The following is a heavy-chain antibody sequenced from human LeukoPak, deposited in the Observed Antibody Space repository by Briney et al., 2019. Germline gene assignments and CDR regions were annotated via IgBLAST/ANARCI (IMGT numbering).Heavy chain of an antibody. CDR3: AKEGVQTPTDWYFDL. D-gene: IGHD3-16*01. CDR2: ISGSGGST. Sequence: GGTLRLSCAASGFTFSSYGMGWVRQAPGKGLEWVSGISGSGGSTYYADSVKGRVIISRDNSKNTVYLQMNSLRADDTAVYYCAKEGVQTPTDWYFDLWGRGTLVTVSS. J-gene: IGHJ2*01. V-gene: IGHV3-23*01. CDR1: GFTFSSYG.